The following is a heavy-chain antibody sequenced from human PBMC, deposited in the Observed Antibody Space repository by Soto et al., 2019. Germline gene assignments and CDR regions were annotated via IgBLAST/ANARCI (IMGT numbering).Heavy chain of an antibody. Sequence: QITLKESGPTLVKPTQTLTLTCTFSGFSLSTHGVGVGWIRQPAGKALEWLALIYWDDDKRYSASLNSRLTXXKXSSKNQVVLTMTNVDPVDTATYYCAHAMLYCTGGSCSTWFDSWGPGTLVTVSS. V-gene: IGHV2-5*02. J-gene: IGHJ5*01. CDR1: GFSLSTHGVG. D-gene: IGHD2-15*01. CDR2: IYWDDDK. CDR3: AHAMLYCTGGSCSTWFDS.